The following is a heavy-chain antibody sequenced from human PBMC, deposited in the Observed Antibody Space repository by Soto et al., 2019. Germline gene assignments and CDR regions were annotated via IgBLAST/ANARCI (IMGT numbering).Heavy chain of an antibody. CDR3: VRGGGGGLFDP. D-gene: IGHD2-15*01. CDR2: ISPGSRYP. V-gene: IGHV3-21*05. J-gene: IGHJ5*02. CDR1: GFTFSSYS. Sequence: GGSLRLSCAASGFTFSSYSMSWIRQAPGKGLEWLSYISPGSRYPAYADSVKGRFTISRDNAKRSLYLQMMSLTAEDTAIYYCVRGGGGGLFDPWGQGTMVTVSS.